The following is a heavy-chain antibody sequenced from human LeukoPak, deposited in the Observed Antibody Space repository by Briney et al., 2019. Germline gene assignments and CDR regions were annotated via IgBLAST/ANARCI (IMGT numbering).Heavy chain of an antibody. V-gene: IGHV3-48*03. CDR1: GFTFSSYE. CDR2: ISSSGSTI. D-gene: IGHD3-10*01. CDR3: ARERFGELLGIDY. Sequence: GGSLRLSCAASGFTFSSYEMNWVRQAPGKGLEWVSYISSSGSTIYYAGSVKGRFAISRDNAKNSLYLQMNSLRAEDTAVYYCARERFGELLGIDYWGQGTLVTVSS. J-gene: IGHJ4*02.